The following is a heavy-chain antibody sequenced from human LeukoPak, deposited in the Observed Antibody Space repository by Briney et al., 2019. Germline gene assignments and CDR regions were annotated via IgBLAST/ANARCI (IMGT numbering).Heavy chain of an antibody. J-gene: IGHJ5*01. CDR2: ISSSGSTI. D-gene: IGHD6-19*01. V-gene: IGHV3-11*04. CDR3: AREASSGWFDC. Sequence: GGSLRLSCAASGFTFSDYYMTWIRQAPGKVLEWVSYISSSGSTIYYADSVKGRFTVSRDNAKNSLYLQMNSLRAEDTAVYYCAREASSGWFDCWGQGTLVTVSS. CDR1: GFTFSDYY.